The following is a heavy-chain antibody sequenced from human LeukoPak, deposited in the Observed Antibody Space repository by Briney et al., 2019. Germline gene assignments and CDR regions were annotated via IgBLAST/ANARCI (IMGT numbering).Heavy chain of an antibody. CDR3: ARVSDSGYDNNWFDP. CDR2: INPNSGGT. Sequence: GASVKVSCKASGYTFTGYYMHWVRQAPGQGLEWMGWINPNSGGTNYAQKFQGRVTMTRDTSISTAYMELSRLRSDDTAVYYCARVSDSGYDNNWFDPWGQGTLVTVSS. J-gene: IGHJ5*02. CDR1: GYTFTGYY. V-gene: IGHV1-2*02. D-gene: IGHD5-12*01.